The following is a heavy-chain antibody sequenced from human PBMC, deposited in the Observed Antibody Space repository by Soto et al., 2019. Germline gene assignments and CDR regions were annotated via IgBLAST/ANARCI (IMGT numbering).Heavy chain of an antibody. V-gene: IGHV3-30-3*01. D-gene: IGHD2-15*01. CDR3: ARAECDGGSCYTLVGLRYGMDV. CDR1: GFTFSSYA. J-gene: IGHJ6*02. Sequence: PGGSLRLSCAASGFTFSSYAMYWVRQAPGKGLEWVAVISYDGNNKYYADSVKGRFTISRDNSKNTLYLQMNSLRAEDTTVYYCARAECDGGSCYTLVGLRYGMDVWGQGTTVTV. CDR2: ISYDGNNK.